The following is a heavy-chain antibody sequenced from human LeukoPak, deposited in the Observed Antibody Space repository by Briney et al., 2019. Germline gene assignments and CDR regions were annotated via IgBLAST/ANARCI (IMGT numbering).Heavy chain of an antibody. CDR2: ITTYNGDT. J-gene: IGHJ4*02. CDR1: GYTFTSYG. CDR3: ARGSSYGFSMGY. D-gene: IGHD5-18*01. Sequence: ASVTASCTASGYTFTSYGINWVRQAPGQGLEWMGWITTYNGDTNYAQTLQGRVTMTSDTSTSTAYMELRSLTSDDTAVCYCARGSSYGFSMGYWGQGTLVAVSS. V-gene: IGHV1-18*01.